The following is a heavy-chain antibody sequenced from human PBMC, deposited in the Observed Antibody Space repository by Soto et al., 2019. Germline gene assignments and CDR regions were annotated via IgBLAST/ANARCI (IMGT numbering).Heavy chain of an antibody. Sequence: GGSLRLSCAASGFTFSSYWMSWVRQAPGKGLEWVANIKQDGSEKYYVDSVKGRFTISRDNAKNSLYLQMNSLRAEDTAVYYCASQVPFTIFGVVIIDDAFDIWGQGTMVTVSS. J-gene: IGHJ3*02. V-gene: IGHV3-7*01. CDR3: ASQVPFTIFGVVIIDDAFDI. D-gene: IGHD3-3*01. CDR1: GFTFSSYW. CDR2: IKQDGSEK.